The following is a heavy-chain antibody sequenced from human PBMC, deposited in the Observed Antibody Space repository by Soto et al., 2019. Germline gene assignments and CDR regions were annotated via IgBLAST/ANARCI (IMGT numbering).Heavy chain of an antibody. Sequence: QVQLVESGGGVVQPGRSLRLSCAASGFTFSSYAMHWVRQAPGKGLEWVAVISYDGSNKYYADSVKGRFTISRDNSKNTLYLQMNSRRAEDTAVYYCARVGEAYAVFDYYYGMDVWGQGTTVTVSS. CDR1: GFTFSSYA. CDR3: ARVGEAYAVFDYYYGMDV. J-gene: IGHJ6*02. D-gene: IGHD3-16*01. CDR2: ISYDGSNK. V-gene: IGHV3-30-3*01.